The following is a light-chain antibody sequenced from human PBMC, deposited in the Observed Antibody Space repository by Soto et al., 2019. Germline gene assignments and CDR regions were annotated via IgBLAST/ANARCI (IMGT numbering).Light chain of an antibody. CDR3: QQYNDWPPIT. CDR2: GAS. J-gene: IGKJ5*01. Sequence: EIVLTQSPGSLSLTPGERATLSCRASQSVSSSYLAWYQQKPGQAPRLLMYGASTRATGIPARFSGSGSGTDLTLTISRLEPEDFAVYYCQQYNDWPPITFGQGTRLEIK. V-gene: IGKV3-20*01. CDR1: QSVSSSY.